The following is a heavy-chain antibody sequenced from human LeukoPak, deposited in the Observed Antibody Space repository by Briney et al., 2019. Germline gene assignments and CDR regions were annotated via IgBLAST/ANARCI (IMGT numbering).Heavy chain of an antibody. V-gene: IGHV4-39*01. J-gene: IGHJ4*02. CDR3: ARHSPVAATIFYF. Sequence: SETLSLTCTVSGGSISSSSYYWGWIRQSPGKGLEWIGSIYYSGSTYYNPSLTNRVAMSVDTSKNQFSLRLNSVTAADTAFYYCARHSPVAATIFYFWGQGTLVTVSS. CDR2: IYYSGST. D-gene: IGHD2-15*01. CDR1: GGSISSSSYY.